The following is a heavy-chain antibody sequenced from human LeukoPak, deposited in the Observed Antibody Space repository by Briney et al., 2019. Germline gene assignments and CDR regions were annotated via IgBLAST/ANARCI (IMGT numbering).Heavy chain of an antibody. CDR2: INHSGST. CDR1: GGSFSGYY. J-gene: IGHJ1*01. D-gene: IGHD1-26*01. CDR3: ATEWELLRAQRGLGFQN. Sequence: SETLSLTCAVYGGSFSGYYWSWVRQPPGKGMEWIGEINHSGSTNYNPSLKSRVTISVDKSKNQFSLKLSSVTAADTAVYYCATEWELLRAQRGLGFQNWGQGTLVTVSS. V-gene: IGHV4-34*01.